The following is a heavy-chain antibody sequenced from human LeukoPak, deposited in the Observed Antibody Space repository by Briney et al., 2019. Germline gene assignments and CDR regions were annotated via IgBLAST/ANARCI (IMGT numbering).Heavy chain of an antibody. J-gene: IGHJ3*02. CDR3: AREVYYDILTDAFDI. Sequence: SETLSLTCTVSGGSISSYYWSWIRQPAGKGLEWIGRIYTSGSTNYNPSLKSRVTMSVDTSENQFSLKLSSVTAADTAVYYCAREVYYDILTDAFDIWGQGTMVTVSS. V-gene: IGHV4-4*07. CDR1: GGSISSYY. CDR2: IYTSGST. D-gene: IGHD3-9*01.